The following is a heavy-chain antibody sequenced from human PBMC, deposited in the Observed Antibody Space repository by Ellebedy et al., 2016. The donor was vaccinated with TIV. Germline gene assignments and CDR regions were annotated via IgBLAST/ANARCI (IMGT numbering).Heavy chain of an antibody. D-gene: IGHD4-17*01. CDR1: GFTFSSYS. CDR2: ITSGSDTI. J-gene: IGHJ4*02. CDR3: ARDKDYAYDD. Sequence: GESLKISCAASGFTFSSYSMNWVRQAPGKGLEYVSHITSGSDTISYADSVKGRFTLSRDNAKNSLYLQMNSLRDEDTAVYFCARDKDYAYDDWGQGTLVTVSS. V-gene: IGHV3-48*02.